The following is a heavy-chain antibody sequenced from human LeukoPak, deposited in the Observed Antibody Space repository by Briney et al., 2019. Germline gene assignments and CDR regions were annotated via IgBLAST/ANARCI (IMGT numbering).Heavy chain of an antibody. V-gene: IGHV1-2*02. J-gene: IGHJ4*02. CDR3: ARGSTSCYKPPCFDY. CDR2: INPNSGGT. D-gene: IGHD2-2*02. CDR1: GYTFTGYY. Sequence: ASVKVSCRASGYTFTGYYMHWVRQAPGQGLEWMGWINPNSGGTNYAQKFQGRVTMTRDTSISTAYMELSRLRSDDTAVYYCARGSTSCYKPPCFDYWGQGTLVTVSS.